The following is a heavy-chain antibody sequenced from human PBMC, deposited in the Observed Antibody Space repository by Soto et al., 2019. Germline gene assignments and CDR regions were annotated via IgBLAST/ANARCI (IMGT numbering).Heavy chain of an antibody. Sequence: ASVKVSCKASGHTFTSYGISWVRQAPGQGLEWMGWISAYNGNTNYAQKLQGRVTMTTDTSTSTAYMELRSLRSDDTAVYYCARVVYCTNGVCPRPSYYFDYWGQGTLVTVSS. CDR2: ISAYNGNT. CDR1: GHTFTSYG. CDR3: ARVVYCTNGVCPRPSYYFDY. V-gene: IGHV1-18*01. D-gene: IGHD2-8*01. J-gene: IGHJ4*02.